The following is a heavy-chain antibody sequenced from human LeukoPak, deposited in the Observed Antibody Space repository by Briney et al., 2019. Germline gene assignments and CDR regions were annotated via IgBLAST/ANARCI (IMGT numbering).Heavy chain of an antibody. CDR3: ARVGGNEQQWLVGYYYYGMDV. Sequence: PGRSLRLSCAASGFTFSSYGMHWVRQAPGKGLEWVAVIWYDGSNKYYADSVKGRFTISRDNSKNTLYLQMNSLRAEDTAVYYCARVGGNEQQWLVGYYYYGMDVWGKGTTVTVSS. CDR2: IWYDGSNK. J-gene: IGHJ6*04. CDR1: GFTFSSYG. D-gene: IGHD6-19*01. V-gene: IGHV3-33*01.